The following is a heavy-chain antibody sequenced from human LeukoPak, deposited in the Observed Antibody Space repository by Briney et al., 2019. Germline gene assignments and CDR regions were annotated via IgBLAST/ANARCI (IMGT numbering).Heavy chain of an antibody. CDR3: TRGIRLYIDYGGFDY. CDR1: GFSFSNYW. J-gene: IGHJ4*02. D-gene: IGHD4-23*01. V-gene: IGHV3-74*01. CDR2: INRDGSST. Sequence: PGGSLRLSCAASGFSFSNYWMHWVRQAPGKGLGWVSRINRDGSSTSYADSVKGRFTISRDNAKNTLYLQMNSLRDEDTAVYYCTRGIRLYIDYGGFDYWGQGTLVTVSS.